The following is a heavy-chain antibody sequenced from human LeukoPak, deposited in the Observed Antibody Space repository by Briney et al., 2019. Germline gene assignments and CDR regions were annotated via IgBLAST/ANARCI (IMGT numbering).Heavy chain of an antibody. D-gene: IGHD5-12*01. J-gene: IGHJ4*02. Sequence: PGGSLRLSCAASGFTFSSYSMNWVRQAPGKGLEWVSSISSSSSYIYYADSVKGRFTISRDNAKNSLYLQMNSLRAEDTAVYYCARSQSSGRDGYNLRYWGQGTLVTVSS. CDR3: ARSQSSGRDGYNLRY. CDR1: GFTFSSYS. V-gene: IGHV3-21*01. CDR2: ISSSSSYI.